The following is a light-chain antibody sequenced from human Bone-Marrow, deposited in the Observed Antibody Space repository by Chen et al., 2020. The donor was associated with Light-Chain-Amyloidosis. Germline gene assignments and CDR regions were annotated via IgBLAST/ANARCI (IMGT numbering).Light chain of an antibody. J-gene: IGLJ2*01. Sequence: SYELTQPPSVSVSPGQTARITCSGDDLPRKYAYWYQQKPGQAPVLVIPIDTARPSGISERFSGSSSGTTATLTISGVQAYDEADYHCQSADSSGTYEVIFGGGTKLTVL. CDR2: IDT. CDR3: QSADSSGTYEVI. CDR1: DLPRKY. V-gene: IGLV3-25*03.